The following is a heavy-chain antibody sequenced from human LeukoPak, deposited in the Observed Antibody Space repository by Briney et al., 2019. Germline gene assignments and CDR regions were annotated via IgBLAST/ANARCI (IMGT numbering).Heavy chain of an antibody. D-gene: IGHD3-22*01. Sequence: GGSLGLSCAASGFTFSDYYMSWIRQAPGKGLEWVSYISSSGSTIYYADSVKGRFTISRDNAKNSLYLQMNSLRAEDTAVYYCARCNYYDSSGYYYRLGYGMDVWGQGTTVTVSS. J-gene: IGHJ6*02. V-gene: IGHV3-11*04. CDR3: ARCNYYDSSGYYYRLGYGMDV. CDR1: GFTFSDYY. CDR2: ISSSGSTI.